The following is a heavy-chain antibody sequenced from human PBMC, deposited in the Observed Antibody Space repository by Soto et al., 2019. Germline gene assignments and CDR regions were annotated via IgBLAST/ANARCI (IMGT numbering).Heavy chain of an antibody. CDR2: INAGNGDT. J-gene: IGHJ1*01. V-gene: IGHV1-3*01. CDR3: ARDLGSSWYPEYFQH. Sequence: SVELSCKASGITFSSYALHWVCQAPRQRLEWMGWINAGNGDTRYSQIFQGRVTLTRDTSASTVYLDLSSLRAEDTAVYYCARDLGSSWYPEYFQHWGEGTLVTVSS. CDR1: GITFSSYA. D-gene: IGHD6-13*01.